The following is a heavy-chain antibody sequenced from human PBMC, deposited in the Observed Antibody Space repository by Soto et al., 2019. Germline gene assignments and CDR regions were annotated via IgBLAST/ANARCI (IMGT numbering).Heavy chain of an antibody. V-gene: IGHV1-69*02. CDR1: GGTFSSYT. CDR2: IIPILGIA. Sequence: QVQLVQSGAEVKKPGSSVKVSCKASGGTFSSYTISWVRQAPGQGLEWMGRIIPILGIANYAQKFQGRVTITADKSTSTAYMALSSLRSEDTAVYYCARSSHYDILTGYPFDPWGQGTLVTVSS. CDR3: ARSSHYDILTGYPFDP. J-gene: IGHJ5*02. D-gene: IGHD3-9*01.